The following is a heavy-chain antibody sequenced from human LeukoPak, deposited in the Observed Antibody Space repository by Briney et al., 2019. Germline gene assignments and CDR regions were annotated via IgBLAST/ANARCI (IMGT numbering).Heavy chain of an antibody. CDR2: IFNGGST. CDR1: GFAVSSNH. Sequence: GGSLRLSCAASGFAVSSNHMNWVRQAPGKGLEWVSVIFNGGSTYYADSVKDRFTISRDNSKNTLYLQMNSLRAEDTAVYFCARETAERYRGSYFDYWGQGALVTVSS. D-gene: IGHD1-26*01. CDR3: ARETAERYRGSYFDY. J-gene: IGHJ4*02. V-gene: IGHV3-53*01.